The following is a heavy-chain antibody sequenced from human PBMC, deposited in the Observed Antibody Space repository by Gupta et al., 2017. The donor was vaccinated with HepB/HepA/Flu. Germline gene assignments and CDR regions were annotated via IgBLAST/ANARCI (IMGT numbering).Heavy chain of an antibody. D-gene: IGHD3-3*01. Sequence: QLVESGGGLVKPGGSLRLSCPASGFSLSRYSMNWVRQAPGKGLEWVSSIDSSNNYMYYAESVKGRFTISRDSANDSLHLHMNSLRVEDTAVYYCARAGFDSWSNNWFDPWGQGTLVTVSS. CDR2: IDSSNNYM. CDR3: ARAGFDSWSNNWFDP. J-gene: IGHJ5*02. CDR1: GFSLSRYS. V-gene: IGHV3-21*06.